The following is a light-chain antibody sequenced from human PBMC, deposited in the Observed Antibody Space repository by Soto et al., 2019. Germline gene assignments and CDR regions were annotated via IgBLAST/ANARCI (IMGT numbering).Light chain of an antibody. J-gene: IGLJ3*02. CDR1: NSNLGAGYD. CDR2: GNR. Sequence: QSVLTQPPSVSGAPGQRVTISCTGNNSNLGAGYDVHWYQQLPGAAPKLVVFGNRNRPSGVPERFSGSKSGTSASLAITGLQAEDEADYYCQACDYSLTAFVFGGGTKLTVL. CDR3: QACDYSLTAFV. V-gene: IGLV1-40*01.